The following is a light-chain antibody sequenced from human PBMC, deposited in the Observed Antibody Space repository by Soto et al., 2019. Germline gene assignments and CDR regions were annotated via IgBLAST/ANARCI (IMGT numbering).Light chain of an antibody. J-gene: IGKJ5*01. CDR1: QGIRNN. V-gene: IGKV1-17*01. Sequence: DIQMTQSPSSLSASVGDRVTITCRASQGIRNNLSWYQQKPGKAPKRLIYSISSLESGVPSRFSGSGSGTEFTLTISSLQPEDFATYYCLQHNSYFTFGQGTRLEIK. CDR2: SIS. CDR3: LQHNSYFT.